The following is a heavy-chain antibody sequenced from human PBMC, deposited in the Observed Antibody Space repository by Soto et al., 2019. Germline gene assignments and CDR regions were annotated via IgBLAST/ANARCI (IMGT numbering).Heavy chain of an antibody. J-gene: IGHJ6*02. CDR2: ISSNGGST. D-gene: IGHD1-26*01. CDR3: ARGGVGANYYYYYYGMDV. CDR1: GFTFSSYA. Sequence: PGGSLRLSCAASGFTFSSYAMHWVRQAPGKGLEYVSAISSNGGSTYYADSVKGRFTISRDNSKNTLYLQMGSLRAEDMAVYYCARGGVGANYYYYYYGMDVWGQGTTVTVSS. V-gene: IGHV3-64*02.